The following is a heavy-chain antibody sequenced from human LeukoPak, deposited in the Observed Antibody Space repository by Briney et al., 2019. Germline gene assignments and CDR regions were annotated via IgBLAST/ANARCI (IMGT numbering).Heavy chain of an antibody. Sequence: PSETLSLTCTVSGGSISSGSYYWSWIRQPAGKGLEWIGRIYTSGSTYYNPSLKSRVTISVDTSKNQFSLKLSSVTAADTAVYYCARALMVRGVIIRFDPWGQGTLVTVSS. CDR1: GGSISSGSYY. V-gene: IGHV4-61*02. J-gene: IGHJ5*02. CDR2: IYTSGST. D-gene: IGHD3-10*01. CDR3: ARALMVRGVIIRFDP.